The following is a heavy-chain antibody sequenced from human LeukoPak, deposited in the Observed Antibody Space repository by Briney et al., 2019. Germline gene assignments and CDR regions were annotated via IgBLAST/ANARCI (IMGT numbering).Heavy chain of an antibody. CDR2: ISYDGSNK. V-gene: IGHV3-30*04. J-gene: IGHJ4*02. Sequence: GGSLRLSCAAPGFTFSSYAMHWVRQAPGKGLEWVAVISYDGSNKYYADSVKGRFTISRDNSKNTLYLQMNSLRAEDTAVYYCARDTVSSSWYYFDYWGQGTLVTVSS. CDR1: GFTFSSYA. D-gene: IGHD6-13*01. CDR3: ARDTVSSSWYYFDY.